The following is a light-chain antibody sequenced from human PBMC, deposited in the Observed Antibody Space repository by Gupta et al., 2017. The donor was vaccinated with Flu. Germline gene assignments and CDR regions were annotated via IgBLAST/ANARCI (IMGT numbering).Light chain of an antibody. CDR2: KAS. CDR1: QSISSW. J-gene: IGKJ1*01. V-gene: IGKV1-5*03. Sequence: DIQMTQPPSTLSAFVGDRVTITCRASQSISSWLAWYQQKPGKAPKLLIYKASSLESGVPSRFSGSGSGTEFTLTISSLQPDDSATYYCQQYNSYPRTFGQGTKVEIK. CDR3: QQYNSYPRT.